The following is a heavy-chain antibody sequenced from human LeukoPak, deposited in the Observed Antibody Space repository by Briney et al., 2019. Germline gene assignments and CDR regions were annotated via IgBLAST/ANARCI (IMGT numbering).Heavy chain of an antibody. V-gene: IGHV3-7*03. CDR1: GFTFSSYW. Sequence: GGSLRLSCAASGFTFSSYWMSWVRQAPGKGLEWVANIKQDGSEKYYVDSVKGRFTISRDNAKNSLYLQMNSLRAEDTAVYYCARNSIPRRTTPFDYWGQGTLVTVSS. D-gene: IGHD1-7*01. CDR2: IKQDGSEK. J-gene: IGHJ4*02. CDR3: ARNSIPRRTTPFDY.